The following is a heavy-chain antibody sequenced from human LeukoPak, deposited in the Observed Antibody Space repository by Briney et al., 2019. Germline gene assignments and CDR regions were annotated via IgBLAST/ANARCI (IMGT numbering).Heavy chain of an antibody. CDR2: INPNSGDT. D-gene: IGHD5-12*01. V-gene: IGHV1-2*02. Sequence: ASVKVSCKASVYTFTGYYMHWVRQAPGQGLEWMGWINPNSGDTNYAQKFQGRVTMTMDTSISTAYMELSRLRSDDTAVYYCARADVDIVATTDYWGQGTLVTVSS. J-gene: IGHJ4*02. CDR1: VYTFTGYY. CDR3: ARADVDIVATTDY.